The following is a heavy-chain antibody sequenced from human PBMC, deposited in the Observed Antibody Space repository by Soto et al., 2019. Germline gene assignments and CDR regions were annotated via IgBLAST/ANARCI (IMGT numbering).Heavy chain of an antibody. CDR3: ARRTHMTTGTGGCYYYFSMEV. D-gene: IGHD4-4*01. Sequence: SETLSLTCAVSGGSLSNYYWSWIRQPPGKGLEWIGEIYHSGSANYNPSLKSRVTISVDTSKNQFYLKLSSVTAADTAVYYCARRTHMTTGTGGCYYYFSMEVWGQGTTVTVS. J-gene: IGHJ6*02. CDR2: IYHSGSA. V-gene: IGHV4-34*01. CDR1: GGSLSNYY.